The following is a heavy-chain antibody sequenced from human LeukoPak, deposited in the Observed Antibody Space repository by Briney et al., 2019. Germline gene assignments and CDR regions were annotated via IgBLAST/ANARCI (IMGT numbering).Heavy chain of an antibody. D-gene: IGHD3-10*01. J-gene: IGHJ4*02. CDR2: IYSGGST. CDR3: ARPKPKNMVRGLIMRRESRYYFDY. V-gene: IGHV3-53*01. CDR1: GFTVSSNY. Sequence: GSLRLSCAASGFTVSSNYMSWGRQAPGKGVEGGSVIYSGGSTYYADSVNGRFTISRDKSKSKLYIEMTSLRAEDTAVYYCARPKPKNMVRGLIMRRESRYYFDYWGQGTLVTVSS.